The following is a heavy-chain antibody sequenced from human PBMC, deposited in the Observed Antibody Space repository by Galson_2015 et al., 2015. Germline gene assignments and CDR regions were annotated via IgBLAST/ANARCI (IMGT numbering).Heavy chain of an antibody. Sequence: SLRLSCAASGFTFSSYAMSWVRQAPGKGLEWVSAISGSGGSTYYADSVKGRFTISRDNSKNTLYLQMNSLRAEDTAVYYCAKYSIPTSLRLVWFDPWGQGTLVTVSS. CDR3: AKYSIPTSLRLVWFDP. CDR1: GFTFSSYA. J-gene: IGHJ5*02. CDR2: ISGSGGST. D-gene: IGHD3-16*01. V-gene: IGHV3-23*01.